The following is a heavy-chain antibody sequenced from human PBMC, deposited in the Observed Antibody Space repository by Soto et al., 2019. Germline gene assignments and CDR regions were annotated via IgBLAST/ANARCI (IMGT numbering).Heavy chain of an antibody. CDR3: ASDGPLSLEVDYYYYYGMDV. CDR2: ISSSSSYI. V-gene: IGHV3-21*01. D-gene: IGHD3-9*01. CDR1: GFTFSSYS. J-gene: IGHJ6*02. Sequence: GGSLRLSCAASGFTFSSYSMNWVRQAPGKGLEWVSSISSSSSYIYYADSVKGRFTISRDNAKNSLYLQMNSLRAEDTAVYYFASDGPLSLEVDYYYYYGMDVWGQGTTVTVSS.